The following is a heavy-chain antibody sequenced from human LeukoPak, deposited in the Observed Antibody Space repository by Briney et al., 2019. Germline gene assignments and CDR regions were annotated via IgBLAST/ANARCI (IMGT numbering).Heavy chain of an antibody. CDR1: GFSFSSYW. J-gene: IGHJ3*02. Sequence: GGSLRLSCAASGFSFSSYWMSWVRQAPGKGLEWVANIKQDGGEKYYVDSVKGRFTISRDNAKNSLYLQMDSLRAEDTAVYYCASETKRGYSYGSPTDAFDIWGQGTMVTVSS. D-gene: IGHD5-18*01. CDR3: ASETKRGYSYGSPTDAFDI. V-gene: IGHV3-7*01. CDR2: IKQDGGEK.